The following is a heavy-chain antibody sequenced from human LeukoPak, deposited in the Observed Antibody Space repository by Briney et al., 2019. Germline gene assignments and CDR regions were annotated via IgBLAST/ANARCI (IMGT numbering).Heavy chain of an antibody. CDR2: IYSGGST. J-gene: IGHJ4*02. V-gene: IGHV3-66*01. Sequence: GGSLRLSCAASGLTVSSNYMSWVRQAQGKGLEWVSVIYSGGSTYFADSVKGRFTISRDNSKNTLYLQMNSLRVEDTAVYYCARDPGNNYFDYWGQGALVPSPQ. D-gene: IGHD2/OR15-2a*01. CDR3: ARDPGNNYFDY. CDR1: GLTVSSNY.